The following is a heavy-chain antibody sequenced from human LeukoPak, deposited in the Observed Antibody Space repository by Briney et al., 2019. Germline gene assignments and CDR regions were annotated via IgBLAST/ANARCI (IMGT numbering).Heavy chain of an antibody. J-gene: IGHJ6*03. CDR1: GGSFSDYY. V-gene: IGHV4-34*01. Sequence: SETLSLTCAVYGGSFSDYYWGWIRQPPGKGLEWIGSIYHSGSTYYNPSLKSRVTISVDTSKNQFSLKLSSVTAADTAVYYCARITGSSSWGYYYYYYMDVWGKGTTVTVSS. CDR2: IYHSGST. D-gene: IGHD6-6*01. CDR3: ARITGSSSWGYYYYYYMDV.